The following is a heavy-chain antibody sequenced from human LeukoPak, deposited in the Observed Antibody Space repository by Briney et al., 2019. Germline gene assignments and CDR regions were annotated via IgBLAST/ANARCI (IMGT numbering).Heavy chain of an antibody. CDR2: IYYSGST. Sequence: SQTLSLTCTVSGGSISSGDYYWSWIRQPPGKGLEWIGYIYYSGSTYYNPSLKSRVTISVDTSKNQFSLKLSSVTAADTAAYYCARGYYYDSSGYYPVDYWGQGTLVTVSS. CDR3: ARGYYYDSSGYYPVDY. V-gene: IGHV4-30-4*01. J-gene: IGHJ4*02. D-gene: IGHD3-22*01. CDR1: GGSISSGDYY.